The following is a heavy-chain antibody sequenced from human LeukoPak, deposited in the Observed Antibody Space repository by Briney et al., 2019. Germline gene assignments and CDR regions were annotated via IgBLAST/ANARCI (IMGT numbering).Heavy chain of an antibody. CDR2: INHSGST. CDR3: ARLADCSSTSCLEYFQH. D-gene: IGHD2-2*01. J-gene: IGHJ1*01. CDR1: GGSISGYY. V-gene: IGHV4-34*01. Sequence: SETQSLTCAVYGGSISGYYWSWIRQPPGKGLEWIGEINHSGSTNYNPSLKSRVTISVYTSKNQFSLKLSSVTAADTAVYYCARLADCSSTSCLEYFQHWGQGTLVTVSS.